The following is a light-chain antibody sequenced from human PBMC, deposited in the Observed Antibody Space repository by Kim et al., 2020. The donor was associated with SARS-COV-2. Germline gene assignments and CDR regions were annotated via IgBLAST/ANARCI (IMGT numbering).Light chain of an antibody. CDR3: QKYNGAPWT. J-gene: IGKJ1*01. Sequence: ASVGDIDTITCRASQGINNDLAWYQQKPGKVPNLLIYGASALQSGVPSRFSGRGSGTDFTLTISSLQPEDVAIYYCQKYNGAPWTFGQGTKVDIK. V-gene: IGKV1-27*01. CDR2: GAS. CDR1: QGINND.